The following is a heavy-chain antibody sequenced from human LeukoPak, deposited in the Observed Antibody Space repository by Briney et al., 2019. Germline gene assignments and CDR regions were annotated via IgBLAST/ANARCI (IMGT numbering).Heavy chain of an antibody. Sequence: PGGSLRLSCAASGFTFSSYAMHWVRQAPGKGLEWVAVISYDRSDNYYADSVKGRFTISRDNPKNTLYLQMNSLRAEDTAVYYCAKAMGGYSYGYFDYWGQGALVTVSS. J-gene: IGHJ4*02. V-gene: IGHV3-30*18. CDR3: AKAMGGYSYGYFDY. D-gene: IGHD5-18*01. CDR1: GFTFSSYA. CDR2: ISYDRSDN.